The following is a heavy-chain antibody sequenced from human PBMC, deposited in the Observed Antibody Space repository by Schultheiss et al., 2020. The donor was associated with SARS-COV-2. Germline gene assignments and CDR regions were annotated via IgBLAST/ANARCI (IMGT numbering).Heavy chain of an antibody. Sequence: SQTLSLTCAVYGGSFSGYYWSWIRQPPGKGLEWIGEIYHSGSTYYNPSLKSRVTISVDTSKNQFSLKLSSVTAADTAVYYCASKTVVVGAIDYWGQGTLVTVSS. D-gene: IGHD1-26*01. V-gene: IGHV4-34*01. CDR1: GGSFSGYY. CDR2: IYHSGST. CDR3: ASKTVVVGAIDY. J-gene: IGHJ4*02.